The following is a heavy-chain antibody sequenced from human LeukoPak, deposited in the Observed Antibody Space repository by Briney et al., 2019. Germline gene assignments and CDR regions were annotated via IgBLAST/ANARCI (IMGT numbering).Heavy chain of an antibody. D-gene: IGHD5-24*01. Sequence: GGSLRLSCAASGFTFSSYAMSWVRQAPGKGLEWVSAISGSGGSTYYADSVKGRFTISRDNSKNTLYLQMNSLRAEDTAVYYCARTRGYTPYYFDYWGQGTLVTVSS. J-gene: IGHJ4*02. CDR2: ISGSGGST. CDR3: ARTRGYTPYYFDY. CDR1: GFTFSSYA. V-gene: IGHV3-23*01.